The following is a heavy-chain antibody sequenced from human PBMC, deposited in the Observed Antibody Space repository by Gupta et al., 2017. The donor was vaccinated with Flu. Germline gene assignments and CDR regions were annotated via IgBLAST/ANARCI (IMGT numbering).Heavy chain of an antibody. D-gene: IGHD6-13*01. CDR3: ARRYDSSWYVDY. V-gene: IGHV4-39*01. Sequence: GWIGSIYYTGSTYYTPSLKSRVIISVDTSKNQFSLKLSSLTAGDTAVYYCARRYDSSWYVDYWGQGTLVTVSS. CDR2: IYYTGST. J-gene: IGHJ4*02.